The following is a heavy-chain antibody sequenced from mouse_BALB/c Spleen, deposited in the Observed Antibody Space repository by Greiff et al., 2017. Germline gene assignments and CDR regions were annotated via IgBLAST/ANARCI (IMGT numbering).Heavy chain of an antibody. CDR2: ISDGGSYT. J-gene: IGHJ4*01. Sequence: VKLMESGGGLVKPGGSLKLSCAASGFTFSDYYMYWVRQTPEKRLEWVATISDGGSYTYYPDSVKGRFTISRDNAKNNLYLQMSSLKSEDTAMYYCARERYDRYAMDYWGQGTSVTVSS. D-gene: IGHD2-14*01. V-gene: IGHV5-4*02. CDR3: ARERYDRYAMDY. CDR1: GFTFSDYY.